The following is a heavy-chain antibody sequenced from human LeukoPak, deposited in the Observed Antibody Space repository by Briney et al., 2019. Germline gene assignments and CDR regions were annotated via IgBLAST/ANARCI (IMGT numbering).Heavy chain of an antibody. CDR1: GGFISSNY. V-gene: IGHV4-59*01. J-gene: IGHJ5*01. CDR2: IYYSGST. Sequence: SETLTLPCAVSGGFISSNYVSWIRQPPGKGLEWIGYIYYSGSTNYNPSLKSRVTISVDTSKNQFSLKLSSVTAADTAVYYCARSIGSSGTPPFDSWG. D-gene: IGHD5-18*01. CDR3: ARSIGSSGTPPFDS.